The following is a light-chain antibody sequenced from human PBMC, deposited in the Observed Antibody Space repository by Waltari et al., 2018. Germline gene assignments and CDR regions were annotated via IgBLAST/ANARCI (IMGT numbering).Light chain of an antibody. J-gene: IGLJ1*01. CDR3: NSYASSTTQV. V-gene: IGLV2-14*01. Sequence: QSALTQPASVSGSPGQSITISCTGTSSDVGGYNFVSWYQQHPGKSPNLIIYEVNNRPCGVSNRFSGSQSGNTASLTISGLQAEDEADYYCNSYASSTTQVFGTGTKVVVL. CDR1: SSDVGGYNF. CDR2: EVN.